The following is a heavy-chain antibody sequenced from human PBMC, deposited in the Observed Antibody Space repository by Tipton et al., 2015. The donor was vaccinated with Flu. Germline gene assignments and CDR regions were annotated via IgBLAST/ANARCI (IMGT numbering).Heavy chain of an antibody. V-gene: IGHV4-38-2*01. CDR2: IYHSGNT. CDR3: ARLRSQQLVFDP. CDR1: GYSISSGYY. D-gene: IGHD6-13*01. J-gene: IGHJ5*02. Sequence: LRLSCVVSGYSISSGYYWAWVRQPPGKDLDWIGSIYHSGNTYYNPSLKGRVTLAVDTSKNQFSLKMTSVTAADTAMYYCARLRSQQLVFDPRGRGILVTVAS.